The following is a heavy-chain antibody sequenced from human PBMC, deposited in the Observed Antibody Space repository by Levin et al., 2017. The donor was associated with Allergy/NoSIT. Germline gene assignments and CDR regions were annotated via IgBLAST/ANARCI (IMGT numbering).Heavy chain of an antibody. J-gene: IGHJ5*02. D-gene: IGHD4-23*01. CDR2: IFPRDSDT. CDR3: VRGGNRANYDWFDT. CDR1: GYSFASYW. V-gene: IGHV5-51*01. Sequence: GESLKISCKASGYSFASYWLGWVRQTPGKGLQYMGVIFPRDSDTRYSQSLQGHVTIPADESINTAYLQWSSLKASATGIYFCVRGGNRANYDWFDTWGQGTQVTVSS.